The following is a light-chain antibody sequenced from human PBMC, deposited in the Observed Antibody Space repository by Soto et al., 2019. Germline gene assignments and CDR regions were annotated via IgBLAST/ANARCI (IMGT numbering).Light chain of an antibody. CDR2: SNY. V-gene: IGLV1-44*01. CDR3: AAWDDTLDGYV. J-gene: IGLJ1*01. Sequence: QSVLTQPPATSGTPGQRVTISCSGSSSNIGRNIVNWYQQLPGTAPKLLIYSNYQRPLAVPDRFSASKSGTSASLGISGLQSEDEADYYCAAWDDTLDGYVFGTGTKLTVL. CDR1: SSNIGRNI.